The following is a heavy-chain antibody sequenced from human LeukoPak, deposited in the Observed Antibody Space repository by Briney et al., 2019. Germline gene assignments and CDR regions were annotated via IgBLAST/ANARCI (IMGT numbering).Heavy chain of an antibody. V-gene: IGHV4-59*08. CDR3: ARRWTAAGTSDAFDI. J-gene: IGHJ3*02. CDR1: GFTFSDHY. D-gene: IGHD6-13*01. CDR2: IYYSGST. Sequence: GSLRLSCTASGFTFSDHYMDWIRQPPGKGLEWIGYIYYSGSTNYNPSLKSRVTISVDTSKNQFSLKLSSVTAADTAVYYCARRWTAAGTSDAFDIWGQGTMVTVSS.